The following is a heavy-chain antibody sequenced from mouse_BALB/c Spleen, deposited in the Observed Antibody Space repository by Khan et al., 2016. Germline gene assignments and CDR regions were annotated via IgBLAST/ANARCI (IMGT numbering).Heavy chain of an antibody. CDR1: GYTFSNYG. Sequence: QIQLVQSGPELEKPGETVKISCKASGYTFSNYGMNWVKQAPGKGLKWMGWINTNTGEPTYAEEFKGRFAFSLETSAITAYLQINNLKNEDTATYVGARDGYAYYAMDYWGQGTSVTVSP. J-gene: IGHJ4*01. V-gene: IGHV9-3*02. CDR3: ARDGYAYYAMDY. CDR2: INTNTGEP. D-gene: IGHD2-2*01.